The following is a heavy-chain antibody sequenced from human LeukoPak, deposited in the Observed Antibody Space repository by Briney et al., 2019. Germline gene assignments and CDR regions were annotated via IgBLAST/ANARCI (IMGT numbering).Heavy chain of an antibody. CDR1: GGSFSGYY. V-gene: IGHV4-34*01. CDR2: INHSGST. CDR3: ARSEMATTSFDY. J-gene: IGHJ4*02. D-gene: IGHD5-24*01. Sequence: SETLSLTCAVYGGSFSGYYWRWIRQPPGKGLEWIGEINHSGSTNYNPSLKSRVTISVDTSKNQFSLKLSSVTAADTAVYYCARSEMATTSFDYWGQGTLVTVSS.